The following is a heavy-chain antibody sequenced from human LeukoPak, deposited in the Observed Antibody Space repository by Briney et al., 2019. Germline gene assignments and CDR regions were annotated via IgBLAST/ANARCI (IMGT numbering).Heavy chain of an antibody. V-gene: IGHV1-8*01. CDR3: ARDKVAVVVAADY. CDR1: GYTFTSYD. D-gene: IGHD2-15*01. Sequence: ASVKVSCKASGYTFTSYDVNWVRQATGQGLEWMGWMNPNSGNTGYAQKFQGRITMTRNTSITTAYMELSSLRSDDTAVYYCARDKVAVVVAADYWGQGTLVTVSS. J-gene: IGHJ4*02. CDR2: MNPNSGNT.